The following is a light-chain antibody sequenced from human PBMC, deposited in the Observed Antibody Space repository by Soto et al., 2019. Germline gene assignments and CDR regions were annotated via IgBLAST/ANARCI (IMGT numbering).Light chain of an antibody. V-gene: IGKV3D-15*01. CDR2: DAS. Sequence: EIVLTQSPGTLSLSPGERATLSCRASQSVSSSYLAWYQQKPGQAPRLLIYDASNRATGIPARFSGSGSGTEFTLTISSLQSEDFAVYYCQQYNNWLTFGGGTKVDIK. CDR3: QQYNNWLT. J-gene: IGKJ4*01. CDR1: QSVSSSY.